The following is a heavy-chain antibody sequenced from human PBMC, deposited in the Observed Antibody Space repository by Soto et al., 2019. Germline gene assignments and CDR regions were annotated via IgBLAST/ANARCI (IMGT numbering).Heavy chain of an antibody. J-gene: IGHJ5*02. CDR1: GYTFTSYG. V-gene: IGHV1-18*04. CDR3: ARVHYYGWGTPRLWFDP. D-gene: IGHD3-10*01. Sequence: ASVKVSCKASGYTFTSYGIRWVRQAPGQGLEWMGWISAYNGNTNYAQKLQGRVTMTTDTSTSTAYMELRSLRSDDTAVYYCARVHYYGWGTPRLWFDPWGQGTLVTVSS. CDR2: ISAYNGNT.